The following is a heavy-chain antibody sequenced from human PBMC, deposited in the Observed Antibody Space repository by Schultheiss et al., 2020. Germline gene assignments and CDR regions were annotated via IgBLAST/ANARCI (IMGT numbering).Heavy chain of an antibody. J-gene: IGHJ3*02. V-gene: IGHV4-34*01. Sequence: SETLSLTCAVYGGSFSGYYWSWIRQPPGKGLEWIGEINHSGSTNYNPSLKSRVTVSVDTSKNQFFLKLNSVTAADTAVYYCARAIDCSSTSCYEGDAFDIWGQGTMVT. CDR3: ARAIDCSSTSCYEGDAFDI. CDR2: INHSGST. D-gene: IGHD2-2*01. CDR1: GGSFSGYY.